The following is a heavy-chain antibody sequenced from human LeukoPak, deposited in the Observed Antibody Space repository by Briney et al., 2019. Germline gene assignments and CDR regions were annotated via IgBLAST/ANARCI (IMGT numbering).Heavy chain of an antibody. Sequence: PGGSLRLSCAASGFTFSSYAMSWVRQAPGKGLEWVSAISGSGGSTYYADSVKGRFTISRDNSKNTLYLQMNSLRAEDTAVYYCAKERGPYNWNYFDWFDPWGQGTLVTVSP. CDR1: GFTFSSYA. V-gene: IGHV3-23*01. D-gene: IGHD1-7*01. J-gene: IGHJ5*02. CDR2: ISGSGGST. CDR3: AKERGPYNWNYFDWFDP.